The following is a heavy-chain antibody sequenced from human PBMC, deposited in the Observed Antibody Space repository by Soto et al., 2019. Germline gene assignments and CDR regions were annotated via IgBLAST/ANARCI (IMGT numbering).Heavy chain of an antibody. CDR1: GVSISSGDDY. V-gene: IGHV4-30-4*01. Sequence: QVQLQESGPGLVKPSQTLSLTCIVSGVSISSGDDYWSWIRQPPGKGLEWIGYIYSSGSTYSNPSIRSRVTISADPSKNQFSLKLTSVTAADTAVYYCARGGGYDYWGQGALVTVSS. D-gene: IGHD3-22*01. CDR3: ARGGGYDY. CDR2: IYSSGST. J-gene: IGHJ4*02.